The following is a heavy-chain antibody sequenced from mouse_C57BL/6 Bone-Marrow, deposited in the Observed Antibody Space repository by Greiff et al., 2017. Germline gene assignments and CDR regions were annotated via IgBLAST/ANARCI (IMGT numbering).Heavy chain of an antibody. J-gene: IGHJ3*01. CDR1: GYTFTSYW. D-gene: IGHD2-3*01. CDR3: AKGLLSPFAY. Sequence: QVQLKQPGAELVMPGASVKLSCKASGYTFTSYWMHWVKQRPGQGLEWIGELDPSDSYTNYNQKFKGQSTLTVDKSSSTAYMQLSSLTSEDSAVYYCAKGLLSPFAYWGQGTLVTVSA. CDR2: LDPSDSYT. V-gene: IGHV1-69*01.